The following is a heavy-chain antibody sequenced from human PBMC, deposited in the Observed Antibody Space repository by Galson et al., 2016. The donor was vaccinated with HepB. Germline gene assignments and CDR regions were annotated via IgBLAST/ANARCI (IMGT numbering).Heavy chain of an antibody. CDR2: IKEDGTVT. CDR1: GFSFNNHW. D-gene: IGHD2-15*01. Sequence: SLRLSCAASGFSFNNHWLSWIRQAPGKGLERVANIKEDGTVTNYVDSVRGRFTISRDNAKNSLYLQMDNLRAEDTAVYYCARDMYTTPRDYWGQGTLVTVSS. CDR3: ARDMYTTPRDY. V-gene: IGHV3-7*01. J-gene: IGHJ4*02.